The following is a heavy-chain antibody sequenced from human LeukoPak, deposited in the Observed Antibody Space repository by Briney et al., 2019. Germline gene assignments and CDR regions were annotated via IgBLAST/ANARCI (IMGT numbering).Heavy chain of an antibody. CDR2: ITGSGGAT. CDR3: ARDPSSGRYLGD. V-gene: IGHV3-23*01. J-gene: IGHJ4*02. D-gene: IGHD6-19*01. Sequence: GGSLRLSCAASGFTFSSYAMSWVRQAPGKGLEWVSAITGSGGATYYADSVKGRFTISRDNSKNTLYLQMNSLRAEDTAVYYCARDPSSGRYLGDWGQGTLVTVSS. CDR1: GFTFSSYA.